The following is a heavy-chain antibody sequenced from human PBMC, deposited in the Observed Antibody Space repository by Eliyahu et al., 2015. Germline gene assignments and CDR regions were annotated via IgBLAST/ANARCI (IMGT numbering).Heavy chain of an antibody. D-gene: IGHD3-16*01. V-gene: IGHV3-7*02. CDR1: GFTFSIYW. Sequence: EVQLVESGXXLVQPGGSLRXSCAASGFTFSIYWMXWVRQAPGKGLELVANVKQDGSERDSVDSVKGRFTISRDNARNSVYLQMNSLRAEDTAVYYCARHSYGYFDSWGQGTLVTVSS. CDR2: VKQDGSER. J-gene: IGHJ4*02. CDR3: ARHSYGYFDS.